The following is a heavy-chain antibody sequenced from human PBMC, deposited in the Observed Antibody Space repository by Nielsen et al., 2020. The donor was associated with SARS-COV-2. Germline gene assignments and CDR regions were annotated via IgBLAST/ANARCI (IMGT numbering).Heavy chain of an antibody. J-gene: IGHJ6*02. V-gene: IGHV3-7*03. D-gene: IGHD2-15*01. CDR2: IKEDGSEK. CDR1: GFTFSSYW. Sequence: GGSLRLSCAASGFTFSSYWMSWVRQAPGKGLEWVANIKEDGSEKYYVDSVKGRFSISRDNAKNSLYLQMNSLRVEDTAVYYCARDSVAATGQIYFYGFDVWGQWTTVTVSS. CDR3: ARDSVAATGQIYFYGFDV.